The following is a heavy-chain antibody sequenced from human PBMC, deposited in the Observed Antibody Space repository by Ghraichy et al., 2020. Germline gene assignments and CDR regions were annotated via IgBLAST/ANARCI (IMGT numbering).Heavy chain of an antibody. V-gene: IGHV3-30*18. CDR3: AKGSEYYYDSSGASSHFDY. Sequence: GGSLRLSCAASGFTFSSYGMHWVRQDPGKGLEWVAVISYDGSNKYYADSVKGRFTISRDNSKNTLYLQMNSLRAEDTAVYYCAKGSEYYYDSSGASSHFDYWGQGTLVTVSS. CDR1: GFTFSSYG. D-gene: IGHD3-22*01. J-gene: IGHJ4*02. CDR2: ISYDGSNK.